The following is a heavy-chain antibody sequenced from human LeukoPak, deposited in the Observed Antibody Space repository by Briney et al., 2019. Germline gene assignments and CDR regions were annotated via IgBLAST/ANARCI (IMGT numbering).Heavy chain of an antibody. CDR2: IYTSGST. Sequence: TSQALSLTCTVSGGSISSGSYYWSWIRQPAGKGLEWIVRIYTSGSTNYNPSLKSRVTISVDTSKNQFSLKLSSVTAADTAVYYCAREDYDFWSGYHIDAFDIWGQGTMVTVSS. CDR3: AREDYDFWSGYHIDAFDI. J-gene: IGHJ3*02. CDR1: GGSISSGSYY. V-gene: IGHV4-61*02. D-gene: IGHD3-3*01.